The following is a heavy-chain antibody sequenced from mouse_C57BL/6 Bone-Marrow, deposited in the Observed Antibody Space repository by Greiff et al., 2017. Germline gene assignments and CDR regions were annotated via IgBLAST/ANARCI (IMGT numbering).Heavy chain of an antibody. CDR1: GYTFTNYW. CDR2: MHPNGGSP. D-gene: IGHD2-4*01. Sequence: QVQLQQPGAELVKPGASVKLSCKASGYTFTNYWMHWVKQRPGQGLEWIGMMHPNGGSPDYNEKFKSEATLSVDKSSRTAYMELSSLTSEDSAVYYCARSYEYVDYTMDYGGQGNSVTVSS. J-gene: IGHJ4*01. CDR3: ARSYEYVDYTMDY. V-gene: IGHV1-64*01.